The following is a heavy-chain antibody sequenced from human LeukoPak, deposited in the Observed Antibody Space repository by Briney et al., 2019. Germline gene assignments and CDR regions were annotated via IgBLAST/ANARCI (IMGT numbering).Heavy chain of an antibody. CDR3: ASYSSGCL. CDR2: IYYSGST. D-gene: IGHD6-19*01. J-gene: IGHJ4*02. V-gene: IGHV4-39*01. CDR1: GGSISSSSYY. Sequence: SETLSLTCTVSGGSISSSSYYWGWIRQLPGKELEWIGSIYYSGSTYYNPSLKSRVTISVDTSKNQFSLKLSSVTAADTAVYYCASYSSGCLWGQGTLVTVSS.